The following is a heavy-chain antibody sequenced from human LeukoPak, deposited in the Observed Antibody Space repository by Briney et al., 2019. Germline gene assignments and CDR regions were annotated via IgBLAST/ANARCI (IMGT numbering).Heavy chain of an antibody. CDR1: GYTLTELS. D-gene: IGHD6-13*01. CDR3: ATKGQQLVLRFDY. Sequence: ASVKVSCKVSGYTLTELSMHWVRQAPGKGLEWMGGFDPEDGETVYAQKFQGRVTMTEDTSTDTAYMELSSLRSEDTAAYYCATKGQQLVLRFDYWGQGTLVTVSS. CDR2: FDPEDGET. V-gene: IGHV1-24*01. J-gene: IGHJ4*02.